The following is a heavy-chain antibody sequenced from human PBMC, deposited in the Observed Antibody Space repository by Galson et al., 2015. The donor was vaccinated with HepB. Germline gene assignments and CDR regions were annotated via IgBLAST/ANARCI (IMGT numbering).Heavy chain of an antibody. V-gene: IGHV3-33*01. CDR3: ARDPLYDFWSGYNYYYYMDV. CDR2: IWYDGSNK. J-gene: IGHJ6*03. Sequence: SLRLSCAASGFTFSSYGMHWVRQAPGKGLEWVAVIWYDGSNKYYADSVKGRFTISRDNSKNTLYLQMNSLRAEDTAVYYCARDPLYDFWSGYNYYYYMDVWGKGTTVTVSS. D-gene: IGHD3-3*01. CDR1: GFTFSSYG.